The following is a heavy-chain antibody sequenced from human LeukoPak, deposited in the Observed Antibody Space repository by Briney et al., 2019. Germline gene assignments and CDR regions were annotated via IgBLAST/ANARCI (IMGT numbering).Heavy chain of an antibody. D-gene: IGHD4-11*01. V-gene: IGHV1-69*13. Sequence: ASVKVSCKASGGTFSSYAISWVRQAPGQGLEWMGGIIPIFGTANYAQKFQGRVTITADESTSTAYMELSSLRFEDTAVYYCARDSDYSNDRWFDPWGQGTLVTVSS. J-gene: IGHJ5*02. CDR1: GGTFSSYA. CDR3: ARDSDYSNDRWFDP. CDR2: IIPIFGTA.